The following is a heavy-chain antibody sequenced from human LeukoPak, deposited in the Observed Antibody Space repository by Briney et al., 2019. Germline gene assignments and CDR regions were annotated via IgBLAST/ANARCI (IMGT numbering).Heavy chain of an antibody. D-gene: IGHD3-10*01. CDR1: GGSFSGYY. J-gene: IGHJ4*02. V-gene: IGHV4-34*01. CDR2: INHSGST. Sequence: SETLSLTCAVYGGSFSGYYWSWIRQPPGKGPEWIGEINHSGSTNYNPSLKSRVTISVDTSKNQFSLKLSSVTAADTAVYYCARIGGRTYYYGSGSYLVDYWGQGTLVTVSS. CDR3: ARIGGRTYYYGSGSYLVDY.